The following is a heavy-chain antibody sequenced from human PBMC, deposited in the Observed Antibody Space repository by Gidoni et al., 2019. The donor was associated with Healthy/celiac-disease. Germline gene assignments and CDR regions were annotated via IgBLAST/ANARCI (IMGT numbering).Heavy chain of an antibody. J-gene: IGHJ4*02. V-gene: IGHV1-69*01. CDR2: IIPIFGTA. D-gene: IGHD6-6*01. CDR1: DGTFSSYA. Sequence: QVQLVQSGAEVEKPGTSVKDSCKASDGTFSSYAISWVRQAPGQGLEWMGGIIPIFGTANYAQKFQGRVTITADESTSTAYMELSSLRSEDTAVYYCASLGPEYSSSNWGQGTLVTVSS. CDR3: ASLGPEYSSSN.